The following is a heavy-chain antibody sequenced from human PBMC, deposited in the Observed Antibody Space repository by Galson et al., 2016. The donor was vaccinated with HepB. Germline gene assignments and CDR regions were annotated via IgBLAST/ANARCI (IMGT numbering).Heavy chain of an antibody. D-gene: IGHD1-20*01. CDR2: LSYDGRNK. CDR1: GFTFSSYT. CDR3: ARDESLYNWNDLYYFDY. J-gene: IGHJ4*02. V-gene: IGHV3-30*04. Sequence: ALRFSCASSGFTFSSYTMYWIRQAPCKGLDWVAVLSYDGRNKYYADSVKGRFTISRDISKTTLYLQMNSLRAEDTAVYYCARDESLYNWNDLYYFDYWGQGTLVTVSS.